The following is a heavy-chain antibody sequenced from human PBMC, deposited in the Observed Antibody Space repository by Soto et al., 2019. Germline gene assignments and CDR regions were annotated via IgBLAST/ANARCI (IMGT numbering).Heavy chain of an antibody. J-gene: IGHJ4*02. V-gene: IGHV3-33*01. Sequence: QVQLVESGGGVVQPGRSLRLSCAASGFTFSSYGMHWVRQAPGKGLEWVAVIWYDGSKKYYADSVKGRFTISRDNSKNTLYLQMNGLRAEDTAVYYCARDCAGYSGGWYQRGGFDYWGQGTLVTVSS. CDR1: GFTFSSYG. CDR3: ARDCAGYSGGWYQRGGFDY. D-gene: IGHD6-19*01. CDR2: IWYDGSKK.